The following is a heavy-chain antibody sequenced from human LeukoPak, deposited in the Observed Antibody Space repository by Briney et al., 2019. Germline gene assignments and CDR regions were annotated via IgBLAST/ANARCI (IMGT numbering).Heavy chain of an antibody. Sequence: SSETLSLTCTVSGGSISSSSYYWGWIRQPPGKGLEWIGSIYYSGSTYYNPSLKSRVTISVDTSKNQFSLKLTSVTAADTAVYSCARSIGGDCYFDYWGQGTLVTVSS. CDR2: IYYSGST. CDR3: ARSIGGDCYFDY. J-gene: IGHJ4*02. D-gene: IGHD2-21*02. CDR1: GGSISSSSYY. V-gene: IGHV4-39*01.